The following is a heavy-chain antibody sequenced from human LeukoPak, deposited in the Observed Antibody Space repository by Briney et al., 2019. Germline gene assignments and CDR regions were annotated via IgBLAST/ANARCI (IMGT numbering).Heavy chain of an antibody. J-gene: IGHJ4*02. Sequence: GGSLRLSCAASGFTFSSYSMNWVRQAPGKGLEWVSSISSSSSYIYYADSVKGRFTISRDNAKNSLYLQMNSLRAEDTAVYYCARGIVVVGYFDYWGQGTLVTVSS. CDR1: GFTFSSYS. CDR2: ISSSSSYI. V-gene: IGHV3-21*01. D-gene: IGHD2-15*01. CDR3: ARGIVVVGYFDY.